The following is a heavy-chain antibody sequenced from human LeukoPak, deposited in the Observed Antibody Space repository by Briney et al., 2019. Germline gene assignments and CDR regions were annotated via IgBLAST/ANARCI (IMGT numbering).Heavy chain of an antibody. Sequence: GGSLRLSCAASGFTFSSYSMNWVRQAPGKGLEWVSSISSSSSYIYYADSVKGRFTISRDNAKNSLYLQMNSLRAVDTAVYYCASQFYYYGSGSYMFQHWGQGTLVTVSS. V-gene: IGHV3-21*04. CDR1: GFTFSSYS. J-gene: IGHJ1*01. D-gene: IGHD3-10*01. CDR3: ASQFYYYGSGSYMFQH. CDR2: ISSSSSYI.